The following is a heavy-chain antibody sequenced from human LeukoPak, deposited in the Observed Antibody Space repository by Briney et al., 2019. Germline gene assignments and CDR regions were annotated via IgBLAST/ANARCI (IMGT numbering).Heavy chain of an antibody. CDR2: NTEDGTYT. Sequence: PGVSLRLFCASSVFSFSKYWMHWVRQTPAEALVCVARNTEDGTYTIYADSVKGRFTISRDNARNRVFLQMNSLRAEDTAVYYCARDFDMGITPGDDFDFWGQGTLVTVSS. J-gene: IGHJ4*02. CDR1: VFSFSKYW. V-gene: IGHV3-74*01. CDR3: ARDFDMGITPGDDFDF. D-gene: IGHD3-9*01.